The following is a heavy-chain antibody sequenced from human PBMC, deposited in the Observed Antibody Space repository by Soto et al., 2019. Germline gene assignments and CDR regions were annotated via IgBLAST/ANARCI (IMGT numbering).Heavy chain of an antibody. J-gene: IGHJ6*02. Sequence: QVQLVQSGAEVKKPGSSVKVSCKASGGTFSSYAISWVRQAPGQGLEWMGGIIPIFGTANYAQKFQGGVTITADESTSTAYMELSSLRSEDTAVYYCARGPGGSYYYYYYGMDVWGQGTTVTVSS. CDR2: IIPIFGTA. CDR1: GGTFSSYA. CDR3: ARGPGGSYYYYYYGMDV. D-gene: IGHD1-26*01. V-gene: IGHV1-69*01.